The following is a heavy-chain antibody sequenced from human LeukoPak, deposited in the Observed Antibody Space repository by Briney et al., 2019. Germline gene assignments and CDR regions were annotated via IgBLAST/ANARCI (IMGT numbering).Heavy chain of an antibody. V-gene: IGHV4-34*01. CDR3: ARTDYVWGSSLDY. Sequence: SSETLSLTCAVYGGSLSGYYWSWIRQPPGKGLEWIGEINHSGSTNYNPSLKSRVTISVDTSKNQFSLKLSSVTAADTAVYYCARTDYVWGSSLDYWGQGTLVTVSS. J-gene: IGHJ4*02. D-gene: IGHD3-16*01. CDR2: INHSGST. CDR1: GGSLSGYY.